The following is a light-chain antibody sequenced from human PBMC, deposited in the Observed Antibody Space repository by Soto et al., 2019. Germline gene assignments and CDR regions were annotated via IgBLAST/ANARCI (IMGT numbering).Light chain of an antibody. CDR1: QSISVW. V-gene: IGKV1-5*03. CDR3: QQYNSYPWT. Sequence: DKQMNMSPSTLSACIGDRVTITCRASQSISVWLAWYQQKAETAPNLLIYKASRLESGVPSRFSARGSETEFTLTISSLQPDDFATYYCQQYNSYPWTFRQ. J-gene: IGKJ1*01. CDR2: KAS.